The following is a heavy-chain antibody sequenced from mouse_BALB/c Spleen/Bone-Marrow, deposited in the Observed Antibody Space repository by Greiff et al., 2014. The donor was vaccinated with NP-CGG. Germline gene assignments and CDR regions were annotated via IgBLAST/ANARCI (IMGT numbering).Heavy chain of an antibody. Sequence: DVMLVESGGGLVQPGGSLKLSCATSGFTFSDYYMYWVRQTPEKRLEWVAYISNGGCSTYYPDTVKGRFTISRDNAKNTLYLQMSRLKSEDTAMYYCARRRSLYYAMDYWGQGTSVTVSS. CDR1: GFTFSDYY. CDR2: ISNGGCST. D-gene: IGHD1-1*01. CDR3: ARRRSLYYAMDY. V-gene: IGHV5-12*02. J-gene: IGHJ4*01.